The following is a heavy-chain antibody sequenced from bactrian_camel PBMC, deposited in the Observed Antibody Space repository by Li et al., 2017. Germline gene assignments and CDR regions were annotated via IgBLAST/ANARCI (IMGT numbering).Heavy chain of an antibody. V-gene: IGHV3S53*01. J-gene: IGHJ4*01. Sequence: HVQLVESGGGSVQVGGSLRLSCTASDNTYSRNCMGWFRQTAGTTEREGVVYRQRDGSPSYADSVKGRFTISTDNDKKSVYFDMTNLQPDDTAMYYCAADESWDCVMGRTIVEYTYWGQGTQVTVS. CDR2: RQRDGSP. CDR1: DNTYSRNC. CDR3: AADESWDCVMGRTIVEYTY. D-gene: IGHD2*01.